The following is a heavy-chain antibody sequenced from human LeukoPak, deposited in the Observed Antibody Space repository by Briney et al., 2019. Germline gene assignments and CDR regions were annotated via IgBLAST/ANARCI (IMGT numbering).Heavy chain of an antibody. D-gene: IGHD6-6*01. J-gene: IGHJ4*02. V-gene: IGHV3-74*01. CDR3: VGTIASRGSEY. Sequence: GGSLRLSCAASGFTFSNLWMSWVRQAPGMGLVWVSRLPPDELGIIYADSVKGRFTVSRDNAKNTVYLQMNNLRVDDTAMYYCVGTIASRGSEYWGQGALVTVSS. CDR1: GFTFSNLW. CDR2: LPPDELGI.